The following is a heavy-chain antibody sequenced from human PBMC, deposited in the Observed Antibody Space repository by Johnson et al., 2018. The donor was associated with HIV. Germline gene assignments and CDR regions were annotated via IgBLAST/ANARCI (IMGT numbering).Heavy chain of an antibody. CDR3: AKETRDSRSAFDI. V-gene: IGHV3-30*02. D-gene: IGHD3-22*01. CDR2: TQYDGSKK. CDR1: GFTFSSYG. J-gene: IGHJ3*02. Sequence: QVQLVESGGGLVQPGGSLRLSCAASGFTFSSYGIHWVRQVPGKGLEWVAFTQYDGSKKYYADSVKGRFTIYRDNSKKTLYLQMNSLRTEDTAVYYCAKETRDSRSAFDIWGQGTMVTVSS.